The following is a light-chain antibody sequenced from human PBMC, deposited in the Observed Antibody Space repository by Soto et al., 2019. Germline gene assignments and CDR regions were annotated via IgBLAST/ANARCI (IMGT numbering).Light chain of an antibody. CDR2: EVT. J-gene: IGLJ3*02. CDR1: SSDVGGYNY. Sequence: QSALTQPPSASGSPGQSVTISCTGTSSDVGGYNYVSWYQQYPGRAPKLMIYEVTKRPSGVTDRFSGSKSGNTASLTVSGLQAEDEADYYCSSYAASNNFYFVFGGGTKVT. V-gene: IGLV2-8*01. CDR3: SSYAASNNFYFV.